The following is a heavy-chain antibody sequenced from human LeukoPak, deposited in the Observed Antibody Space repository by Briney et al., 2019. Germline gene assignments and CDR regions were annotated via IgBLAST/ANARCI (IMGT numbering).Heavy chain of an antibody. CDR1: GGSISSSDYY. CDR3: ARDSGYVGDY. D-gene: IGHD5-12*01. V-gene: IGHV4-30-4*01. Sequence: SQTLSLACTVSGGSISSSDYYRSWIRQPPGKGLEWIGYIYYNGNTYYNPSLTSRVTMSLDTSKNQFSLKLSSVTAADMAVYYCARDSGYVGDYWGQGTLVTVSS. CDR2: IYYNGNT. J-gene: IGHJ4*02.